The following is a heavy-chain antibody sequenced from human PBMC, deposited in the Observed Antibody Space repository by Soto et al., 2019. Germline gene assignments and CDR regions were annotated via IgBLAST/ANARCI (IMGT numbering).Heavy chain of an antibody. D-gene: IGHD2-2*01. J-gene: IGHJ6*03. Sequence: GGSLRLSCAASGFTFSNAWMSWVRQAPGKGLEWVGRIKSKTDGGTTDYAAPVKGRFTTSRDDSKNTLLLQMNSLKTEDTAVDYCTTQLCSSTSRCPLTSGYYYYYYMDVWGKGTTVTVSS. CDR1: GFTFSNAW. CDR2: IKSKTDGGTT. V-gene: IGHV3-15*01. CDR3: TTQLCSSTSRCPLTSGYYYYYYMDV.